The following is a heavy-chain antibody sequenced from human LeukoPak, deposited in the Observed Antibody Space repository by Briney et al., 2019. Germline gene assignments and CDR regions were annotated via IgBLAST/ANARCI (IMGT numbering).Heavy chain of an antibody. CDR3: VRDRAGGNSVWFDP. J-gene: IGHJ5*02. D-gene: IGHD4-23*01. CDR2: ISSSSGTI. V-gene: IGHV3-48*02. Sequence: GGSLSLSCAASGFTFSSYSMDWVRQAPGKGLEWISFISSSSGTIYYADSVKGRFTISRDNAKNSLYLQMNSLRDEDTAVYYCVRDRAGGNSVWFDPWGQGTLVTVSS. CDR1: GFTFSSYS.